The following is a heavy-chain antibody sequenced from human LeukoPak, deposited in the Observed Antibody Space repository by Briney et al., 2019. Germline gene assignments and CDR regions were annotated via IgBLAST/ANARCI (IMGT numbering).Heavy chain of an antibody. D-gene: IGHD2-21*02. CDR1: GFTFSSYG. V-gene: IGHV3-30*18. CDR2: ISYDGSNK. CDR3: AKTTIVVVTAGFDY. J-gene: IGHJ4*02. Sequence: GGSLRLSCAASGFTFSSYGMHWVRQAPGKGLEWVGVISYDGSNKYYADSVKGRFTISRDNSKNTLYLQMNSLRAEDTAVYYCAKTTIVVVTAGFDYWGQGTLVTVSS.